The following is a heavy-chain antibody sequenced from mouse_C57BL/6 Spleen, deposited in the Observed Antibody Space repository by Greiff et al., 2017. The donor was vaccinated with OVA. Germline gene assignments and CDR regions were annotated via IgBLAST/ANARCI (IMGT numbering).Heavy chain of an antibody. V-gene: IGHV5-4*01. D-gene: IGHD1-1*01. J-gene: IGHJ1*03. CDR2: ISDGGSYT. CDR1: GFTFSSYA. CDR3: ARDLDYGRYFDV. Sequence: EVKLVESGGGLVKPGGSLKLSCAASGFTFSSYAMSWVRQTPEKRLEWVATISDGGSYTYYPDNVKGRFTISRDNAKNNLYLQMSHLKSEDTAMYYCARDLDYGRYFDVWGTGTTVTVSS.